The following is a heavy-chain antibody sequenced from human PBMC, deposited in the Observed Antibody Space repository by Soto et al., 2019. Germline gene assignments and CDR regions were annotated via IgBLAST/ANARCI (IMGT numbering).Heavy chain of an antibody. J-gene: IGHJ2*01. CDR2: IWYDGSNK. Sequence: GGSLRLSCAASGFTFSSYGMHWVRQAPGKGLEWVAVIWYDGSNKYYADSVKGRFTISRDNSKNTLYLQMNSLRAEDTAVYYCARDRPTDSVVVPADLNWYFDLWGRGTLVTVSS. CDR3: ARDRPTDSVVVPADLNWYFDL. CDR1: GFTFSSYG. V-gene: IGHV3-33*01. D-gene: IGHD2-2*01.